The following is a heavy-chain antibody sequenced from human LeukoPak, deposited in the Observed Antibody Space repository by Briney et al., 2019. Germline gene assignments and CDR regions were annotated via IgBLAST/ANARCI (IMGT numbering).Heavy chain of an antibody. CDR3: ARQLCSGGTCYVDY. J-gene: IGHJ4*02. CDR1: GYSLTNYW. Sequence: GESLKISCKGSGYSLTNYWIVWVRQMPGKGLEWMGIIYPGDSDTRYSPSFQGQVTISADKSISTAYLQWSSLEASDIAMYYCARQLCSGGTCYVDYWGQGTLVTVSS. V-gene: IGHV5-51*01. CDR2: IYPGDSDT. D-gene: IGHD2-15*01.